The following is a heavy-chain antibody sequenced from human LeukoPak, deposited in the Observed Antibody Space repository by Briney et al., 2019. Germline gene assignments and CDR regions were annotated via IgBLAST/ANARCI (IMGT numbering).Heavy chain of an antibody. D-gene: IGHD2-8*01. V-gene: IGHV3-23*01. CDR1: GFTFSSDA. J-gene: IGHJ4*02. CDR2: ISGSGIST. Sequence: GGSLRLSCAASGFTFSSDAMSWVRQAPGKGLEWVSAISGSGISTFYADSVKGRFTISRDNSKNTLYLQMNSLRVEDTAVYFFAKPSCTSGVCYYYFDYWGQGTLVTVSS. CDR3: AKPSCTSGVCYYYFDY.